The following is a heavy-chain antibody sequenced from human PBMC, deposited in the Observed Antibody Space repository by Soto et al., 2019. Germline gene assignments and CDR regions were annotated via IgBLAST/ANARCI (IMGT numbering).Heavy chain of an antibody. V-gene: IGHV3-23*01. CDR2: ISGSGGST. D-gene: IGHD2-21*01. J-gene: IGHJ4*02. Sequence: EVQLLESGGGLVQPGGSLRLSCAASGFTFSSYAMSWVRQAPGKGLEWVSAISGSGGSTYYADSVKGRFTISRDNSKNTQDVRMSSLEAEDTAVDYGTKGTMASLCGYWGQGTLGTVSS. CDR1: GFTFSSYA. CDR3: TKGTMASLCGY.